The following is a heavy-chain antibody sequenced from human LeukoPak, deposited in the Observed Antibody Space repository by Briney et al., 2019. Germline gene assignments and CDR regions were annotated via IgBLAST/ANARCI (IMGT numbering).Heavy chain of an antibody. CDR2: IYYSGST. CDR3: AREDGYMLY. J-gene: IGHJ4*02. D-gene: IGHD5-24*01. CDR1: GGSISSYY. Sequence: SETLSLTCTVSGGSISSYYWSWIRQPPGKGLEWTGYIYYSGSTNYNPSLKSRVTISVDTSKNQFSLKLSSVTAADTAVYYCAREDGYMLYWGQGTLVTVSS. V-gene: IGHV4-59*01.